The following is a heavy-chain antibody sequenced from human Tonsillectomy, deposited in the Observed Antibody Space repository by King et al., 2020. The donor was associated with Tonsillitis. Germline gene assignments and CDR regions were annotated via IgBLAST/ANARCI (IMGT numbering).Heavy chain of an antibody. CDR1: GFTFSSYA. CDR3: AKPYGDSLRPFDY. J-gene: IGHJ4*02. CDR2: ISGSGGNT. D-gene: IGHD4-17*01. V-gene: IGHV3-23*04. Sequence: VQLVESGGDLVQPGGSLRLSCAVTGFTFSSYAMTWVRQAPGKGLEWVSDISGSGGNTNYVDSVKGRFTISRDNSKNTLYLQMNSLRAEDTAVYYCAKPYGDSLRPFDYWGQGTLVTVSS.